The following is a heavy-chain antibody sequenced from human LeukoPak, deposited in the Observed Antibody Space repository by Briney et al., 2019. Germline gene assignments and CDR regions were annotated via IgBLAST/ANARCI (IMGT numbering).Heavy chain of an antibody. D-gene: IGHD6-13*01. Sequence: ASVKVSCKASGYTFTGYYMHWVRQAPGQGLEWMGRTNPNSGGTNYAQKFQGRVTMTRDTSISTAYMELSRLRSDDTAVYYCARDPYSSSWDFDYWGQGTLVTVSS. V-gene: IGHV1-2*06. CDR1: GYTFTGYY. CDR2: TNPNSGGT. J-gene: IGHJ4*02. CDR3: ARDPYSSSWDFDY.